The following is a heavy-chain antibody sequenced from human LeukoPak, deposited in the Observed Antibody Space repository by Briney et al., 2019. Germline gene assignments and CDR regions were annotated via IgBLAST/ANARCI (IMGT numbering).Heavy chain of an antibody. CDR2: ISAYNGNT. CDR1: GYTFTSYG. V-gene: IGHV1-18*04. Sequence: GASVKVSCKASGYTFTSYGISWVRQAPGQGLEWMGWISAYNGNTNYAQKLQGRVTMTTDTSTSTAYMELRSLRSDDTAVYYCARDTPLYSSGWYYFDYWGQGTLVTVSP. J-gene: IGHJ4*02. CDR3: ARDTPLYSSGWYYFDY. D-gene: IGHD6-19*01.